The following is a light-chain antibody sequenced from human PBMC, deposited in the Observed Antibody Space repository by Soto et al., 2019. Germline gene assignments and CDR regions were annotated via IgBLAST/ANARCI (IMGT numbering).Light chain of an antibody. CDR2: EGS. J-gene: IGLJ1*01. CDR3: CSYAGSSKV. CDR1: SSDVGSYNL. Sequence: HSALTQPASVSGSPGQSITISCTGTSSDVGSYNLVSWYQQHPGKAPKLMIYEGSKRPSGVSNRFSGSKSGNTASLTISGLQAEDEADYYCCSYAGSSKVFGTGTKLTVL. V-gene: IGLV2-23*01.